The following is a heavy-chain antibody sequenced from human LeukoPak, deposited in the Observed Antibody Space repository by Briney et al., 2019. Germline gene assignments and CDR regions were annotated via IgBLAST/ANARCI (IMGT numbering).Heavy chain of an antibody. CDR1: GGSISSSSYY. Sequence: SETLSLTCTVSGGSISSSSYYWGWIRQPPGKGLEWIGSIYYSGSTYYNPSLKSRVTISVDTSKNQFSLKLSSVTAADTAVYYCARPESYDPGMDVWGQGTTVTVSS. V-gene: IGHV4-39*07. J-gene: IGHJ6*02. CDR3: ARPESYDPGMDV. CDR2: IYYSGST. D-gene: IGHD5-12*01.